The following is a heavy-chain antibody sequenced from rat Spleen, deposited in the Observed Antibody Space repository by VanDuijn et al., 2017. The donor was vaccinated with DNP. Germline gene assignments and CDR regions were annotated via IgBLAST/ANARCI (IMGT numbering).Heavy chain of an antibody. Sequence: EVQLVESDGGLVQPGRSLKLSCAVSGFTFSDYYMAWVRQAPKKGLEWVATIIYDGSSTYYRDSVKGRFTISRDNAKSTLNLQMDSLRSEDTATYYCATHDYGYNWGFAYWGQGTLVTVSS. J-gene: IGHJ3*01. CDR1: GFTFSDYY. CDR2: IIYDGSST. V-gene: IGHV5S10*01. D-gene: IGHD1-9*01. CDR3: ATHDYGYNWGFAY.